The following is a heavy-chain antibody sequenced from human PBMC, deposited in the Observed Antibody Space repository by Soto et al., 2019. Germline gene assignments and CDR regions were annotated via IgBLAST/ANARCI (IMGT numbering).Heavy chain of an antibody. CDR1: GGSISSGDYY. CDR3: ARAPPLKYTYGLRGAFDI. J-gene: IGHJ3*02. CDR2: IYYSGST. Sequence: SETLSLTCTVSGGSISSGDYYWSWIRQPPGKGLEWIWYIYYSGSTYYNPSLKSRVTISVDTSKNQFSLKLSSVTAADTAVYYCARAPPLKYTYGLRGAFDISCQGPMVTLSS. V-gene: IGHV4-30-4*01. D-gene: IGHD5-18*01.